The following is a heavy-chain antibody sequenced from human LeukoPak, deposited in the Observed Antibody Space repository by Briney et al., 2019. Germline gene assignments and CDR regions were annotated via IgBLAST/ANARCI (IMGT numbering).Heavy chain of an antibody. V-gene: IGHV3-30*18. CDR2: ISVDGNNK. CDR1: GFTFNTYG. D-gene: IGHD2-2*01. Sequence: GGPLRLSCVASGFTFNTYGIHWVRQAPGKGLEWVAGISVDGNNKDYSDSVKGRFTISRDNSKNTLYLQMNSLRAEDTAVYYCAKAAYCTSTSCHFSGYAQRPLDSWGQGTLVTVSS. J-gene: IGHJ4*02. CDR3: AKAAYCTSTSCHFSGYAQRPLDS.